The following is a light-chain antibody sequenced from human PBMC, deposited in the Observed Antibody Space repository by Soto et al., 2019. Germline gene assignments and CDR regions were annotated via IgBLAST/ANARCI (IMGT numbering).Light chain of an antibody. V-gene: IGKV3-20*01. CDR3: QQYGSSLYT. J-gene: IGKJ2*01. Sequence: EIVMTQSPATLSVSPGERATLSCRASQSVSSNLAWYQQKPGQAPRRLIFGASIRATGIPDRFSGSGSGTDFTLTINRLEPEDFAVYYCQQYGSSLYTFGQGTKVDIK. CDR1: QSVSSN. CDR2: GAS.